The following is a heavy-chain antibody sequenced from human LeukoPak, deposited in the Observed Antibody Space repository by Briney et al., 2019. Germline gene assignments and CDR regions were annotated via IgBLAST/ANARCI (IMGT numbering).Heavy chain of an antibody. CDR1: GFTVSSHY. D-gene: IGHD3-9*01. CDR3: ARETGVLTGYYDY. J-gene: IGHJ4*02. V-gene: IGHV3-66*01. CDR2: IYTGGST. Sequence: GGSLRLSCAASGFTVSSHYMTWIRQAPGKGLEWVSLIYTGGSTSYADSVKDRFIISRDNSKNTLYLQMDNLRGEDTAIYYCARETGVLTGYYDYWGQGTLVTVSS.